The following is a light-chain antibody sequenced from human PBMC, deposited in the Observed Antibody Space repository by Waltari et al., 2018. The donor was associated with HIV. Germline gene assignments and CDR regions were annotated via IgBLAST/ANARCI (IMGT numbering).Light chain of an antibody. CDR1: NLGYSS. Sequence: YELTQPPSVSVAPGQTATITCGGDNLGYSSVHWYQQKAGQAPVLVFYDATDRPSGSPERFSGSKSGNTATLTSSRVEAGDEADYYCQVWASNSAYVVFGGRTKLTVL. V-gene: IGLV3-21*02. CDR2: DAT. J-gene: IGLJ2*01. CDR3: QVWASNSAYVV.